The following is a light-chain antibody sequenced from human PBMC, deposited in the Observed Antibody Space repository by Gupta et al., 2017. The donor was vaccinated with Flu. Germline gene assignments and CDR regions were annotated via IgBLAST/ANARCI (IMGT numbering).Light chain of an antibody. Sequence: QAGLTQPPSVSKGLRQTATLTCTGNNNNVGNQGAAWLQQHQGHPPQLLSYRDNSRPSGISERFSASRLGNTASLTITGLQPEDEADYYCSAWDNSLSTRVFGGGTKLTVL. J-gene: IGLJ2*01. CDR3: SAWDNSLSTRV. CDR2: RDN. CDR1: NNNVGNQG. V-gene: IGLV10-54*04.